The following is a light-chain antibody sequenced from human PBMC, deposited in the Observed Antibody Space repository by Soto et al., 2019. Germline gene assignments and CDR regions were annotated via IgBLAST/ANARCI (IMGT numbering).Light chain of an antibody. CDR3: SSYAGSSTFV. V-gene: IGLV2-23*03. J-gene: IGLJ2*01. Sequence: QSALTQPASVSGSPGQSITISCTGTSNDVGSYNLVSWYQQHPGKAPKLMIYEGSKRPSGVSDRFSGSKSDNTASLTISGLQSEDEADYYCSSYAGSSTFVFGGGTKVTVL. CDR2: EGS. CDR1: SNDVGSYNL.